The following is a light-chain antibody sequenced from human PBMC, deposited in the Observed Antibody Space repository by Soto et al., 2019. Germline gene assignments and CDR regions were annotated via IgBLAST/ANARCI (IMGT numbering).Light chain of an antibody. CDR3: QQYNSYPFT. CDR2: KAS. CDR1: QSISSW. J-gene: IGKJ2*01. Sequence: DIQMTQSPSTLSASVGDRVTITCRASQSISSWLAWYQQKPGKAPKLLIYKASTLESGVPSRFSGSGSGTEFTLPINSLQPDDFAPYCCQQYNSYPFTFGQGTKLEIK. V-gene: IGKV1-5*03.